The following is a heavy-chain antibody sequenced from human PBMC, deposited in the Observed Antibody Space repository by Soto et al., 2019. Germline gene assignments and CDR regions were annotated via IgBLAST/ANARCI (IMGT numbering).Heavy chain of an antibody. CDR1: GFTFSSYW. D-gene: IGHD6-13*01. J-gene: IGHJ4*02. CDR3: ERDHAVAASDY. CDR2: IKKDGSEK. Sequence: EVQLVESGGGLVQPGGSLRLSCAVSGFTFSSYWMSWVRQGSGKGLEWVANIKKDGSEKYYVDSVKGRFTISRDNAKNSLYLQMNSLRAEDTAVYYCERDHAVAASDYWGQGALVTVSS. V-gene: IGHV3-7*01.